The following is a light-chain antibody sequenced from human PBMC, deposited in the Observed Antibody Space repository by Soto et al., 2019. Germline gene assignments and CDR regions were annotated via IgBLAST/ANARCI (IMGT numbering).Light chain of an antibody. CDR2: GAS. J-gene: IGKJ5*01. V-gene: IGKV3-15*01. Sequence: VTQSPCTLSLSPGESSTLSCRASQWVXSNLVWYQRKPGQAPRLLIXGASTRATGIPARFSGSGSGTEFTLTISSLQSEDFAVYYCQQYNNLPPIPFGQGTRLEIK. CDR1: QWVXSN. CDR3: QQYNNLPPIP.